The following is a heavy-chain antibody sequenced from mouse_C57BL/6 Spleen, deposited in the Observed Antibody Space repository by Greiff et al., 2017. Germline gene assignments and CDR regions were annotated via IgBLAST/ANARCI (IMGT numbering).Heavy chain of an antibody. V-gene: IGHV2-2*01. D-gene: IGHD1-1*01. CDR2: IWSGGST. Sequence: VQLQESGPGLVQPSQSLSITCTVSGFSLTSYGVHWVRQSPGKGLEWLGVIWSGGSTDYNAAFISRLSISKDNSKSQVFFKMNSLQADDTAIYYCARNAGGHYYGSSPYYFDYWGQGTTLTVSS. J-gene: IGHJ2*01. CDR3: ARNAGGHYYGSSPYYFDY. CDR1: GFSLTSYG.